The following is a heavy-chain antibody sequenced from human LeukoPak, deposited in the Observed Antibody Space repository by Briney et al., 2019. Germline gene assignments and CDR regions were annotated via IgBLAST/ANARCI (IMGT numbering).Heavy chain of an antibody. D-gene: IGHD3-10*01. CDR3: AGDGTPRKLLWFGERFDY. CDR2: ISWNSGSI. CDR1: GFTFDDYA. J-gene: IGHJ4*02. Sequence: GRSLRLSCAASGFTFDDYAMHWVRQAPGKGLEWVSGISWNSGSIGYADSVKGRFTISRDNAKNSLYLQMNSLRAEDTAVYYCAGDGTPRKLLWFGERFDYWGQGTLVTVSS. V-gene: IGHV3-9*01.